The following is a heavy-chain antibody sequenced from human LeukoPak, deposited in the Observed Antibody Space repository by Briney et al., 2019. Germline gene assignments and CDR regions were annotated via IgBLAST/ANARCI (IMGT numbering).Heavy chain of an antibody. CDR1: GDTVSSNSAA. D-gene: IGHD3-9*01. Sequence: SQTLSLTCAISGDTVSSNSAAWNWIRRSPSRGLEWLGRTYYRSKWFNDYAVSLKSRITINPDTSKNQFSLQLNSVTPEDTAVYYCARSETGFLDYWGQGTLVTVSS. CDR3: ARSETGFLDY. CDR2: TYYRSKWFN. V-gene: IGHV6-1*01. J-gene: IGHJ4*02.